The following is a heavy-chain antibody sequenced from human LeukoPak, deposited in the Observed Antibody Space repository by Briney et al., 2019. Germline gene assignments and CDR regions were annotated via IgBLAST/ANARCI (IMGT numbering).Heavy chain of an antibody. J-gene: IGHJ4*02. CDR1: GFTFSSYA. D-gene: IGHD5-24*01. CDR3: ARSGYNRFDY. V-gene: IGHV3-23*01. Sequence: PGGSLRLSCAASGFTFSSYAMSWVRQAPGKGLEWVSAFSGSGGSTYYADSVKGRFTISRDNSKNTLYLQMNSLRAEDTAVYYCARSGYNRFDYWGQGTLVTVPS. CDR2: FSGSGGST.